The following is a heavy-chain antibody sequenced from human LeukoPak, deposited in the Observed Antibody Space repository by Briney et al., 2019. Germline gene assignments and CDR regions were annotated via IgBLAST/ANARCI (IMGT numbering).Heavy chain of an antibody. D-gene: IGHD3-22*01. J-gene: IGHJ4*02. CDR3: AKVYYYYDSSGYGAYYFDY. CDR2: ISWNSGSI. CDR1: RFTFDDYA. V-gene: IGHV3-9*01. Sequence: GGSLRLSCAASRFTFDDYAMHWVRQAPGKGLEWVSGISWNSGSIGYADSVKGRFTISRDNAKNSLYLQMNSLRAEDTALYYCAKVYYYYDSSGYGAYYFDYWGQGTLVTVSS.